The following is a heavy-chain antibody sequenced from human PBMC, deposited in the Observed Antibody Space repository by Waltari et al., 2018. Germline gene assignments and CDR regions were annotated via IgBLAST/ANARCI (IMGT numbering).Heavy chain of an antibody. J-gene: IGHJ4*02. V-gene: IGHV4-30-4*08. CDR3: ARGGRGTAMDGDFYFDY. D-gene: IGHD5-18*01. CDR1: GGSISSGDYY. Sequence: QVQLQESGPGLVKPSQTLSLTCTVSGGSISSGDYYWSWIRQPPGKGLEWIGYIYYRGSTYYNPSLKSRVTISVDTSKNQFSLKLSSVTAADTAVYYCARGGRGTAMDGDFYFDYWGQGTLVTVSS. CDR2: IYYRGST.